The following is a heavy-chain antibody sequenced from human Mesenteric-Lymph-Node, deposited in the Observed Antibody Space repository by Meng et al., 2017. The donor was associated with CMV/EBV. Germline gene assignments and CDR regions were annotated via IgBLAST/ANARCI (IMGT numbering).Heavy chain of an antibody. J-gene: IGHJ4*02. CDR2: ISGNSGGT. CDR1: GITFSTYA. Sequence: ASGITFSTYAMSWVRQAPGKGLEWVSSISGNSGGTYYADSVKGRFTISRDNSKNTLYLQMNSLRAEDTAIYYCAKVRSYGSGWYLDYWGQGTLVTVSS. CDR3: AKVRSYGSGWYLDY. D-gene: IGHD6-19*01. V-gene: IGHV3-23*01.